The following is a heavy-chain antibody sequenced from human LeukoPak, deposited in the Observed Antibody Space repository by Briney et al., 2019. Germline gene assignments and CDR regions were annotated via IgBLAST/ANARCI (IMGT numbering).Heavy chain of an antibody. D-gene: IGHD3-10*01. CDR2: ISTYNGNT. CDR3: ARDYRGEDY. CDR1: GYSFTNYH. V-gene: IGHV1-18*01. J-gene: IGHJ4*02. Sequence: VASVKVSCKASGYSFTNYHITWVRQAPGQGLEWMGWISTYNGNTNYAQKLQGRVTMTTDTSTSTAYMELRSLKSDDTAVYYCARDYRGEDYWGQGTLVTVSS.